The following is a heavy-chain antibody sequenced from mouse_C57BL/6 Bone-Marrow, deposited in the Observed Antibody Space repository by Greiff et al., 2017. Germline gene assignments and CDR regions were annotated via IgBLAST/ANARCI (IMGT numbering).Heavy chain of an antibody. J-gene: IGHJ3*01. D-gene: IGHD1-1*01. V-gene: IGHV8-12*01. CDR3: SRRNYYGSSFAY. Sequence: QVTLKESGPGILQSSQTLSLTCSFSGFSLSTSGMGVSWIRQPSGQGLEWLAHIYWDDDKCYNPYLKSRLTISKDTSRNQVFLKITSVNTADTATYYCSRRNYYGSSFAYWGQGTLVTVSA. CDR2: IYWDDDK. CDR1: GFSLSTSGMG.